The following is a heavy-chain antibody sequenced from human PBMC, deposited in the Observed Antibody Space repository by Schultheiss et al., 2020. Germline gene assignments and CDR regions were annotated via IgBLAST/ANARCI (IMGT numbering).Heavy chain of an antibody. D-gene: IGHD2-2*01. V-gene: IGHV3-11*06. J-gene: IGHJ6*03. CDR3: ARDQGCSSTSCPYYMDV. CDR2: ISSSSSYT. CDR1: GFTFSDYY. Sequence: GGSLTLSCAASGFTFSDYYMSWIRQAPGKGLEWVSYISSSSSYTNYADSVKGRFTISRDNAKNSLYLQMNSLRAEDTAVYYCARDQGCSSTSCPYYMDVWGKGTTVTVSS.